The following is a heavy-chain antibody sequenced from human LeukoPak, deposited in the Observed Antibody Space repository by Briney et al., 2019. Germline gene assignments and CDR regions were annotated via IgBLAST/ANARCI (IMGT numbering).Heavy chain of an antibody. D-gene: IGHD3-22*01. Sequence: SETLSLTCTVSGGSISSYYWSWIRQPPGKGLEWIGYIYYSGSTNYNPSLKSRVTISVDTSKNQFSLKLSSVTAADTAVYYCARPNSSGYYDYWGRGTLVTVSS. CDR1: GGSISSYY. V-gene: IGHV4-59*08. CDR2: IYYSGST. CDR3: ARPNSSGYYDY. J-gene: IGHJ4*02.